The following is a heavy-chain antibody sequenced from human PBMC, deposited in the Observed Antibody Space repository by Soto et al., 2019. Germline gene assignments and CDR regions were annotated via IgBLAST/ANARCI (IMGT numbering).Heavy chain of an antibody. CDR2: IYYSGNT. V-gene: IGHV4-39*01. D-gene: IGHD6-13*01. J-gene: IGHJ4*02. CDR3: ASIAAPGTTHFDF. Sequence: PSETLSLICTVSGGSIGSSSYYWGWIRQSPGKGLEWIGNIYYSGNTFYNPSLQSRVAISVDTSKNQFYLHLSSVTAADTAIFYCASIAAPGTTHFDFWGQGTLVTVSS. CDR1: GGSIGSSSYY.